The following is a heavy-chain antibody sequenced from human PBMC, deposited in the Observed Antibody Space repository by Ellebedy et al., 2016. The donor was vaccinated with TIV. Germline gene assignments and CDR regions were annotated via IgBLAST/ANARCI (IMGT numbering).Heavy chain of an antibody. D-gene: IGHD3-10*01. Sequence: PGGSLRLSCAASGFTFSNYSMNWVRQAPGKGLEWVSSISSSSSYIYFADSVTGRFTISRDNSKNTLYLQMNSLRAEDTAVYYCARDRGYGMDVWGQGTTVTVSS. CDR1: GFTFSNYS. J-gene: IGHJ6*02. V-gene: IGHV3-21*01. CDR2: ISSSSSYI. CDR3: ARDRGYGMDV.